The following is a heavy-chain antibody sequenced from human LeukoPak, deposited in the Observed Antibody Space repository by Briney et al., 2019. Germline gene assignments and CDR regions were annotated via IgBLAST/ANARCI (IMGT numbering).Heavy chain of an antibody. CDR1: GYTFTGYY. D-gene: IGHD3-10*01. CDR3: ARHAEEVLWFGAYDY. J-gene: IGHJ4*02. Sequence: ASVKVSCEASGYTFTGYYMHWVRQAPGQGLEWMGWINPNSGGTNYAQKFQGRVTMTRDTSMSTAYLQWSSLKASDTAMYYCARHAEEVLWFGAYDYWGQGTLVTVSS. V-gene: IGHV1-2*02. CDR2: INPNSGGT.